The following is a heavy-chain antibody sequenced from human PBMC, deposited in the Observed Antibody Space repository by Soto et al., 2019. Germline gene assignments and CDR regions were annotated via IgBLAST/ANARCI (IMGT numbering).Heavy chain of an antibody. CDR1: GYTFTNFG. J-gene: IGHJ4*02. CDR3: ATRSQAFDY. CDR2: VTTDKGKT. V-gene: IGHV1-18*01. Sequence: QVQLVQSGPEVKKPGASVKVSCKTSGYTFTNFGISWVRQAPGQGLEWMGWVTTDKGKTTYAQKFQGIVTMTTDTYTSTAYMELRSLRSDDTAVYYCATRSQAFDYWGQGTLVTVSS.